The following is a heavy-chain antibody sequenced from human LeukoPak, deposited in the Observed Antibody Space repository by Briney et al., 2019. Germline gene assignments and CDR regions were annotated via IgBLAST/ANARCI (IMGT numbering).Heavy chain of an antibody. V-gene: IGHV3-53*01. CDR2: IYSDGDT. D-gene: IGHD5-18*01. CDR1: GFTVTSNC. Sequence: GGSLRLSCAASGFTVTSNCMRWVRQAPGKGLEWVSVIYSDGDTYYSASVKGRFAISRDNSKNTLYLQKNSLRDDDTAVYYCAREDAIQLWQRVYFDYWGQGTLVTVSS. J-gene: IGHJ4*02. CDR3: AREDAIQLWQRVYFDY.